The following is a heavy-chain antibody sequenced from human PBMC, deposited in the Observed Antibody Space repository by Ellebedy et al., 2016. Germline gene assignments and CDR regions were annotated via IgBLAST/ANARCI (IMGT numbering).Heavy chain of an antibody. V-gene: IGHV3-11*01. D-gene: IGHD3-16*01. J-gene: IGHJ6*03. Sequence: GGSLRLXXAASGFTFSDYYIHWIREAPGKGLEWDSYISGSGSTTYYADSVKGRFTISRDNANNSLYLQMNSLRAEDTAVYYCARDSRTRLGFYMDVWGKGTTVTVSS. CDR1: GFTFSDYY. CDR3: ARDSRTRLGFYMDV. CDR2: ISGSGSTT.